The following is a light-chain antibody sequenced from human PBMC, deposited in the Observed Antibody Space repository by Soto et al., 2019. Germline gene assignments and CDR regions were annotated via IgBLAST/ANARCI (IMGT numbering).Light chain of an antibody. CDR1: QSVSNNY. V-gene: IGKV3-20*01. CDR2: GAS. CDR3: QQYGNSLPWT. J-gene: IGKJ1*01. Sequence: EIVLTQSPGTLSLSPGERATLSCRASQSVSNNYLGWYQQKPGQAPRLLVYGASRRATGIPDRFSGSGSGTGFPLTISGLEAEDFAVYYCQQYGNSLPWTFGQGTKVEIK.